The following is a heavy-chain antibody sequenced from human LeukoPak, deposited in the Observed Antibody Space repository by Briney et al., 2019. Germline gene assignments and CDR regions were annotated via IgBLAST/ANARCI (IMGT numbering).Heavy chain of an antibody. CDR1: GYTFTSYG. D-gene: IGHD3-22*01. CDR2: INPNSGGT. J-gene: IGHJ3*02. Sequence: ASVKVSCKASGYTFTSYGISWVRQAPGQGLEWMGWINPNSGGTNYAQKFQGRVTMTRDTSISTAYMELSRLRSDDTAVYYCAREPINIHYYDSSGSQEHAFDIWGQGTMVTVSS. CDR3: AREPINIHYYDSSGSQEHAFDI. V-gene: IGHV1-2*02.